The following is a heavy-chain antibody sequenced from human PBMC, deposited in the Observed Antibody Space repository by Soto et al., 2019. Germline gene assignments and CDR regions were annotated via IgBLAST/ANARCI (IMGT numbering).Heavy chain of an antibody. D-gene: IGHD6-19*01. Sequence: QVQLVESGGGVVQPGRSLRLSCAASGFTFSSYAMHWVRQAPGKGLEWVAVISYDGSNKYYADSVKGRFTISRDNSKNTLYLQMNSLRAEDTAVYYCARRSGIAVAGRRGGYYYGMDVWGQGTTVTVSS. CDR1: GFTFSSYA. CDR3: ARRSGIAVAGRRGGYYYGMDV. CDR2: ISYDGSNK. J-gene: IGHJ6*02. V-gene: IGHV3-30-3*01.